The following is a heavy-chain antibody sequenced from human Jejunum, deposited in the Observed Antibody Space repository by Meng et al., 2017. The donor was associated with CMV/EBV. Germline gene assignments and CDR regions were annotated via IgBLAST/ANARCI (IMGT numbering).Heavy chain of an antibody. Sequence: HLQLPESGPDMVNASATLSLSFTASGDSISSSNYYWGWIRQSPGKGLEWIGSIYYTGSTYYNPSLKSRLTISIDTSKNQFSLKLSSVTAADTAIYYCARGLSTSSSGYWGQGTLVTVSS. CDR3: ARGLSTSSSGY. CDR2: IYYTGST. V-gene: IGHV4-39*07. D-gene: IGHD6-6*01. CDR1: GDSISSSNYY. J-gene: IGHJ4*02.